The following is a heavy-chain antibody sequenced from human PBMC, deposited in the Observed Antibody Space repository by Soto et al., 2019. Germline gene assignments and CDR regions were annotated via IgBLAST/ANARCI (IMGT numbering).Heavy chain of an antibody. V-gene: IGHV1-3*01. J-gene: IGHJ5*02. CDR2: INAGNGNT. CDR3: ARDRSRREVLLWFGELLGWCEP. Sequence: ASVNVSCKASGYTFTSYAIHWVRQAPGQRLEWMGWINAGNGNTKYSQKFQGRVTITRDTSASTAYMELSSLRSEDTAVYYCARDRSRREVLLWFGELLGWCEPWGKGTMVSVSS. CDR1: GYTFTSYA. D-gene: IGHD3-10*01.